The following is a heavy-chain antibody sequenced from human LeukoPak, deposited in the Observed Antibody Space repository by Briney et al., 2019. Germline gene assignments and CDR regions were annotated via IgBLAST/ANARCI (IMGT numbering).Heavy chain of an antibody. V-gene: IGHV3-7*01. CDR1: GFTFRSYW. D-gene: IGHD1-7*01. J-gene: IGHJ4*02. CDR3: ARLAGKTTRFDI. CDR2: IKKDGILK. Sequence: PGGSLRLSCAASGFTFRSYWMSWVRQAPGRGLEWVATIKKDGILKHYVDSVKGRFTISRDNAEKLLYLQMDSLRGEETSVYYCARLAGKTTRFDIWGQGALVTLSS.